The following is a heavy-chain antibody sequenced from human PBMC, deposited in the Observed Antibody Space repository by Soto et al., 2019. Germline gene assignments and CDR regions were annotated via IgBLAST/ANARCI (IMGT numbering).Heavy chain of an antibody. CDR1: GGSISSGGYY. Sequence: QVQLQESGPGLVKPSQTLSLTCTVSGGSISSGGYYWSWIRQHPGKGLEWIGYIYYSGSTYYNPSLKSRVTISVDTSNNQFCLKLITVTAADTAVYYCARDEQDYSYGMDVWGQGTTVTVSS. CDR2: IYYSGST. CDR3: ARDEQDYSYGMDV. D-gene: IGHD6-13*01. J-gene: IGHJ6*02. V-gene: IGHV4-31*03.